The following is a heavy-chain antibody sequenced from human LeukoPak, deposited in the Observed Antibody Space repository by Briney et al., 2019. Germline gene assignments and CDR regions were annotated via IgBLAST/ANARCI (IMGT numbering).Heavy chain of an antibody. J-gene: IGHJ4*02. Sequence: GGSLRLSCAASGFTFSSHWMHWVRQTPGKGLEWVSIIYSGGSTYYADSVKGRFTISRDNSKNTLYLQMNSLRAEDTAVYYCASTRTYSSSSLSYFDYWGQGTLVTVSS. CDR1: GFTFSSHW. CDR3: ASTRTYSSSSLSYFDY. CDR2: IYSGGST. V-gene: IGHV3-66*01. D-gene: IGHD6-13*01.